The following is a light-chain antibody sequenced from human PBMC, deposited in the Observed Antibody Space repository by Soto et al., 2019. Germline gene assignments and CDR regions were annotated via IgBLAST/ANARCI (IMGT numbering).Light chain of an antibody. Sequence: DVVLTQSPVTLAVTPEEPASISCRSSQSLLHPNGNTFLHWYLQKPGQSPQLLIYLASKRASGVPDRFSGSGSGTDFTLKISSLEAEDAGIYYCMQSLQSPPTFGGGTKVDMK. J-gene: IGKJ4*01. CDR3: MQSLQSPPT. V-gene: IGKV2-28*01. CDR1: QSLLHPNGNTF. CDR2: LAS.